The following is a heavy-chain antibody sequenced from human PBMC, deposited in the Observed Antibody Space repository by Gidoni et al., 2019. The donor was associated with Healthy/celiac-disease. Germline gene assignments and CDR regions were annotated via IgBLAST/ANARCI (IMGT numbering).Heavy chain of an antibody. CDR2: IYYSGST. CDR1: GGSVRSSGYY. CDR3: ARGALFYGGKFDS. J-gene: IGHJ4*02. D-gene: IGHD4-17*01. V-gene: IGHV4-39*01. Sequence: QLQLQESVPGLVKPSETLSLTFPVSGGSVRSSGYYWGWIRQPPGKGLEWIGSIYYSGSTYYNPSLKTRVTISVATSKNQFSLKLSSVTAAETTVYYCARGALFYGGKFDSWGQGSLVTVSS.